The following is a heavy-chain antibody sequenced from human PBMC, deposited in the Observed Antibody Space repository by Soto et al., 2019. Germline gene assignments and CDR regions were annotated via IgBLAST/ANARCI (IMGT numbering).Heavy chain of an antibody. V-gene: IGHV3-66*01. CDR2: IYSGGSK. J-gene: IGHJ4*02. D-gene: IGHD3-16*01. Sequence: EVQLVESGGGLVQPGGSLRLSFAASGFTVSNNYINWVRQAPGKGLEWVSIIYSGGSKDYADSVKGRFTISRDNSSNTLYLQMTSRRPGDTAVDDCVSSRLVAPGVTLVDYWGQGTLVTVSS. CDR1: GFTVSNNY. CDR3: VSSRLVAPGVTLVDY.